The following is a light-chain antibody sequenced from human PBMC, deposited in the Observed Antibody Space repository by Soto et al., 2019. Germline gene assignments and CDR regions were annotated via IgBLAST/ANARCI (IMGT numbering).Light chain of an antibody. V-gene: IGKV1-5*01. CDR2: DAS. CDR1: QSISRS. Sequence: DIQMTQSPSTLSASVGDRVTITCRASQSISRSLAWYQQKPGKAPNLLIYDASSLENGVPSRYSGSGSGTEFTLTISSLQPDDFASYYCQQYNTYWWTFGQGTKVEIK. J-gene: IGKJ1*01. CDR3: QQYNTYWWT.